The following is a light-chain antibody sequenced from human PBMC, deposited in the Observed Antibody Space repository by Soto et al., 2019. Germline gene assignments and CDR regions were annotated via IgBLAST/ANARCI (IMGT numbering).Light chain of an antibody. V-gene: IGKV1-6*01. CDR2: AAS. Sequence: IQMTQFPSSLSASVRDRVTVTCRASQDIRNDLGWYQQKPGKAPKLLIYAASSLQSGVPSRLSGSGSGTQFTLTISSLQPEDVATYYCLQNYNYPWTFGQGTKVDIK. CDR1: QDIRND. CDR3: LQNYNYPWT. J-gene: IGKJ1*01.